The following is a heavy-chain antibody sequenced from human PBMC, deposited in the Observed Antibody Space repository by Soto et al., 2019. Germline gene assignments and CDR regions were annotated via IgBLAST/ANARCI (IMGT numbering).Heavy chain of an antibody. J-gene: IGHJ5*02. Sequence: QVQLVQSGAEVKKPGSSVKVSCKASGGTFSSYAISWVRQAPGQGLEWMGGIIPIFGTADYAQKFQGRVTITANKSTSTDYMELSSMRSADTAVYYCASGGSSGWYRVPNPYNWFDHCGQGTLVTVSS. CDR3: ASGGSSGWYRVPNPYNWFDH. V-gene: IGHV1-69*06. CDR2: IIPIFGTA. CDR1: GGTFSSYA. D-gene: IGHD6-13*01.